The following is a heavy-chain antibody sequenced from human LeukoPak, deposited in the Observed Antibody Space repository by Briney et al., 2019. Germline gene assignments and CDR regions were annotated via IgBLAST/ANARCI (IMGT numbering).Heavy chain of an antibody. D-gene: IGHD2-15*01. CDR2: TNWNGGST. J-gene: IGHJ4*02. CDR1: GFTFDDYG. V-gene: IGHV3-20*04. Sequence: GGSLRLSCAASGFTFDDYGMSWVRQAPGKGLEWVSGTNWNGGSTVYADSVKGRFTISRDNVKNSLYLQMNSLRAEDTALYYCAREILPYCSGGSCYSLFYWGQGTLVTVSS. CDR3: AREILPYCSGGSCYSLFY.